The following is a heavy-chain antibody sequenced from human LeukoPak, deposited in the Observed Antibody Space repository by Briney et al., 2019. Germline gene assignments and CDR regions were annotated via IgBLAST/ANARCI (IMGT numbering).Heavy chain of an antibody. V-gene: IGHV1-69*06. Sequence: SVKVSCKASGYSFTGYLMQWVRQAPGQGLEWMGGIIPIFGTANYAQKFQGRVTITADKSTSTAYMELSSLRSEDTAVYYCARAGTGYSYPFDYWGQGTLVTVSS. J-gene: IGHJ4*02. CDR1: GYSFTGYL. CDR3: ARAGTGYSYPFDY. D-gene: IGHD5-18*01. CDR2: IIPIFGTA.